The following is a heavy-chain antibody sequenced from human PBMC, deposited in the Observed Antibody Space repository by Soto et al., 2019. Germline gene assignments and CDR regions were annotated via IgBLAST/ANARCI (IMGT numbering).Heavy chain of an antibody. D-gene: IGHD4-17*01. V-gene: IGHV4-30-4*01. CDR3: ARSLSDYGFGWFDP. CDR2: IYYSGST. CDR1: SGSITSGDYY. J-gene: IGHJ5*02. Sequence: QVQLQESGPGLLKPSQTLSLTCTVSSGSITSGDYYWSWVRQPPGKALEWVGYIYYSGSTIYNPSLESRVTLSIDTSENQFSLKLSSVTAADTAVYYCARSLSDYGFGWFDPWGQGTLVTVSP.